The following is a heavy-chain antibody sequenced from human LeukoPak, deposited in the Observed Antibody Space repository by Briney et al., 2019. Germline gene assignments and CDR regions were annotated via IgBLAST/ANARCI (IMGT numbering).Heavy chain of an antibody. CDR2: IWHDGSNK. Sequence: GSLRLSCAASGFTFSTYAMHWVRQAPGKGLEWVAVIWHDGSNKYYADSVKGRFTISRDNSKNTLYLQMVSLRAEDTAVYYCARSQYCSGGSCYRLGDYWGQGTLVTVSS. V-gene: IGHV3-33*01. CDR3: ARSQYCSGGSCYRLGDY. D-gene: IGHD2-15*01. CDR1: GFTFSTYA. J-gene: IGHJ4*02.